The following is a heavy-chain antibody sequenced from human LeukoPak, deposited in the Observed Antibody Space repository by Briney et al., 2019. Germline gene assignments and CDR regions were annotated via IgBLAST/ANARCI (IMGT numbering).Heavy chain of an antibody. CDR1: GASVSNYY. D-gene: IGHD2-15*01. J-gene: IGHJ4*02. V-gene: IGHV4-59*08. CDR3: ARHHDGGPKLRLDF. CDR2: FHYSGST. Sequence: SETLSLTCRVSGASVSNYYWSWIRQSPGKGLEWIGFFHYSGSTNYNPSLNSRVTTSIDTSMKQLSLPLVSVTAADTAVYFCARHHDGGPKLRLDFWGLGVLVTVSS.